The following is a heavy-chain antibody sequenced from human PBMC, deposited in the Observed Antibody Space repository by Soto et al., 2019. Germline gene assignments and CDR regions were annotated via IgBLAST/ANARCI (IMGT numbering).Heavy chain of an antibody. CDR1: GFTFSSFA. Sequence: EVQLLESGGGLVQPGGSLRLSCAASGFTFSSFAMTWVRQAPGKGLEWVSLISGSGGSTYSADSVKGRFTISRDNSKNTLFLRMSSLRAEDTAIYYCAKVRSPYYYYAMDVWGQGTTVTVSS. D-gene: IGHD3-10*01. CDR2: ISGSGGST. CDR3: AKVRSPYYYYAMDV. J-gene: IGHJ6*02. V-gene: IGHV3-23*01.